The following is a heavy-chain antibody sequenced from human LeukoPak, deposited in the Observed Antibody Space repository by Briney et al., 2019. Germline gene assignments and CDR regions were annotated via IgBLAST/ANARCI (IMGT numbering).Heavy chain of an antibody. CDR1: GGSISSYY. Sequence: SETLSLTCTVSGGSISSYYWSWIRQPAGKGLEWIGRIYTSGSTNYNPSLKSRVTISVDTSKNQFSLKLSSVTAADTAVYYCARHGTTGPLGWFDPWGQGTLVTVSS. CDR3: ARHGTTGPLGWFDP. CDR2: IYTSGST. D-gene: IGHD1-14*01. V-gene: IGHV4-4*07. J-gene: IGHJ5*02.